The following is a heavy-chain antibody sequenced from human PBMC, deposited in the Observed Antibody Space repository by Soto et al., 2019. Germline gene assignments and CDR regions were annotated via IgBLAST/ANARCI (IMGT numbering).Heavy chain of an antibody. CDR2: ISYDGDST. CDR3: ARVWKEGSTNDAIDI. D-gene: IGHD3-3*01. CDR1: GFIFSDYA. J-gene: IGHJ3*02. Sequence: QVQLVQSGGGVVQPGRSLRLSCVASGFIFSDYAMHWVRQAPGKGLEWVAAISYDGDSTYYGDSVKGRFTISRDHSKNTLILQMDSLRAEYTSVYFCARVWKEGSTNDAIDIWGRGTMVTVSS. V-gene: IGHV3-30*03.